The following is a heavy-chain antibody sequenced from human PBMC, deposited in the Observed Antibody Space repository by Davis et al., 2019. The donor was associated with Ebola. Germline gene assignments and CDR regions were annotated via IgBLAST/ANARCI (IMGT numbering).Heavy chain of an antibody. Sequence: PGGSLRLSCAASGFTFSSYWMHWVRQAPGKGLVWVSRINSDGSSTSYVDSVKGRFTISRDNAKSTLYLQMNSLRAEDTAVYYCAKGPVQKWLLPSDAFDIWGQGTMVTVSS. J-gene: IGHJ3*02. D-gene: IGHD3-22*01. CDR1: GFTFSSYW. CDR3: AKGPVQKWLLPSDAFDI. CDR2: INSDGSST. V-gene: IGHV3-74*01.